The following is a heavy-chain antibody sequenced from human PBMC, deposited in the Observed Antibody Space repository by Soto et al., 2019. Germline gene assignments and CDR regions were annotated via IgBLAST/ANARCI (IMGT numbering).Heavy chain of an antibody. CDR2: ISVSAVTT. CDR3: AKDGIRGIHIDN. Sequence: EVQLLESGGGLVQPGGSLRLSCAASGLTVSSYPMSWVRQAPGKGLQWVSSISVSAVTTYYADSVKGRGTISRDNSKNTVYLQMNSLRSEDTAVYYCAKDGIRGIHIDNWGQGTLVTVSS. CDR1: GLTVSSYP. V-gene: IGHV3-23*01. J-gene: IGHJ4*02.